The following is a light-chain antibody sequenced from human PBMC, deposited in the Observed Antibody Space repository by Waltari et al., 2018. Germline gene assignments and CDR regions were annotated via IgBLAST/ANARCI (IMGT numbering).Light chain of an antibody. CDR3: QQYGSSPWT. J-gene: IGKJ1*01. CDR2: GAS. CDR1: QIVTSNY. V-gene: IGKV3-20*01. Sequence: EIVLTQTPGTLSLSPGERATLPCWASQIVTSNYLGWYQQKPGQAPRLLIYGASSRATGIPDRFSGSGSGTGFTLTISRLEPEDFAVYYCQQYGSSPWTFGQGTKVEIK.